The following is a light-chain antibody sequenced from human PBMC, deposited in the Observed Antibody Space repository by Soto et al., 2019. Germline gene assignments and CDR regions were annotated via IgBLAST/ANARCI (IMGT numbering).Light chain of an antibody. CDR2: AAS. Sequence: DIQMTQSPSSLSASVGARVTITCRASQSISSYLTRSQQKPVKAPKLLIYAASSFQRGVPSRFRGSGSGTDFTLTISSLQPEDFANYYGQQSYSTPPLTFGGGTKVEIK. J-gene: IGKJ4*01. V-gene: IGKV1-39*01. CDR1: QSISSY. CDR3: QQSYSTPPLT.